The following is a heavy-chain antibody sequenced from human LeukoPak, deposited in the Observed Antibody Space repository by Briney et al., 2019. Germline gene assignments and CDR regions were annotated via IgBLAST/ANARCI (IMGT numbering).Heavy chain of an antibody. V-gene: IGHV3-33*01. D-gene: IGHD3-22*01. J-gene: IGHJ4*02. CDR2: IWYDGSNR. CDR1: GFTFSSYG. CDR3: ARDTYYYDSSGYRTLGY. Sequence: GGSLRLSCAASGFTFSSYGMHWVRQAPGKALEWVAVIWYDGSNRYYADSVKGRFTISRDNSKNTLYLQMNSLRAEDTAVYYCARDTYYYDSSGYRTLGYWGQGTLVTVSP.